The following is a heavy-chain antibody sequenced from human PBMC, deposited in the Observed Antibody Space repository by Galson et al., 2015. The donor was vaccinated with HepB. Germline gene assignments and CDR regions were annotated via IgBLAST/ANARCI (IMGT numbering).Heavy chain of an antibody. CDR1: GYTFTSYY. Sequence: SVKVSCKASGYTFTSYYMHWVRQAPGQGLEWMGIINPSGGSTSYAQKFQGRVTMTRDTSTSTVYMELSSLRSEDTAVYYCARDFRRELGDTLDFYGMDVWGQGTTVTVSS. J-gene: IGHJ6*02. CDR2: INPSGGST. CDR3: ARDFRRELGDTLDFYGMDV. D-gene: IGHD1-26*01. V-gene: IGHV1-46*01.